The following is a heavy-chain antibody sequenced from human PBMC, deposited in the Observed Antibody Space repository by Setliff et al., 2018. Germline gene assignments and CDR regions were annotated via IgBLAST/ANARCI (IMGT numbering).Heavy chain of an antibody. J-gene: IGHJ4*02. CDR1: GGSFDSGTHY. CDR2: IQGTGNT. CDR3: AGTPARGTTWLSPFDY. Sequence: PSETLSLTCTVTGGSFDSGTHYWSWIRQPAGKVPEWIGLIQGTGNTNYNPSLQSRATISIDTSKNQISLKITSVTAADTALYSCAGTPARGTTWLSPFDYWGQGIQVNVSS. D-gene: IGHD3-9*01. V-gene: IGHV4-61*02.